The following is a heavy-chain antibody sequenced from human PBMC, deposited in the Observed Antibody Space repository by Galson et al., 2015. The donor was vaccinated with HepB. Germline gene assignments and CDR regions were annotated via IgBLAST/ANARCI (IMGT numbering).Heavy chain of an antibody. Sequence: SVKVPCKASGVTFSSYAISWVRQAPGQGLEWMGRIIPILGIANYAQKFQGRVTITADKSTSTAYMELSSLRSEDTAVYYCARDSSTYYYGSGSYYDYYGMDVWCQGTTVTVSS. CDR3: ARDSSTYYYGSGSYYDYYGMDV. CDR1: GVTFSSYA. V-gene: IGHV1-69*04. CDR2: IIPILGIA. J-gene: IGHJ6*02. D-gene: IGHD3-10*01.